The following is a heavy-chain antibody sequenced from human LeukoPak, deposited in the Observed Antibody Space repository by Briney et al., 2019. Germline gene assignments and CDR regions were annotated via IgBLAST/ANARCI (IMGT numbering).Heavy chain of an antibody. D-gene: IGHD3-9*01. CDR2: VDPSDSYT. V-gene: IGHV5-10-1*01. CDR1: GYSFTSYR. J-gene: IGHJ4*02. Sequence: GESLRISCKGSGYSFTSYRISWVRQMPGKGLEWMGRVDPSDSYTNYSPSFQGHVTISADKSISTAYLQWSSLKASDTAMYYCARLRYDILTGYQKDYWGQGTLVTVSS. CDR3: ARLRYDILTGYQKDY.